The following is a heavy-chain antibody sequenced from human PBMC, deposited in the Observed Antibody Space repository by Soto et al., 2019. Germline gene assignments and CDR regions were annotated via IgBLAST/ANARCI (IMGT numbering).Heavy chain of an antibody. CDR1: GGSVSSGSYY. CDR2: IYYSGST. V-gene: IGHV4-61*01. CDR3: AREGGWFDP. D-gene: IGHD1-26*01. J-gene: IGHJ5*02. Sequence: PSETLSLTCTVSGGSVSSGSYYWSWIRQPPGKGLEWIGYIYYSGSTNYNPSLKSRVTISVDTSKNQFSLKLSSVTAADTAVYYCAREGGWFDPWGQGTLVTVSS.